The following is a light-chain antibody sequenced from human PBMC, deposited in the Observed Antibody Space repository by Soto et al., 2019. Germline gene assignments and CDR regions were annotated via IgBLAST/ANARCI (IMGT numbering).Light chain of an antibody. Sequence: QSALTQPRSVSGSPGQSVTVSCTGTGSDVGHYDYVSWYQQHPGKAPKLIIYDVFKRPSGVPDRFSGSKSVTTASLTISGLQAEDEADYFCCSFAGTHYVFGTGTKVTVL. CDR1: GSDVGHYDY. CDR3: CSFAGTHYV. CDR2: DVF. V-gene: IGLV2-11*01. J-gene: IGLJ1*01.